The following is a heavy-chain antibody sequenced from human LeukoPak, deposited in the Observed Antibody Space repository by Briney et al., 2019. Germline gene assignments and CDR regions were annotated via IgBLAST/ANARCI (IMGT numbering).Heavy chain of an antibody. CDR1: GDSVSSNNW. J-gene: IGHJ6*03. V-gene: IGHV4-4*02. CDR3: ARPYFYYMDV. CDR2: IYHSGST. Sequence: SETLSLTCAVSGDSVSSNNWWGWVRQTPGKGLEWIGEIYHSGSTNYNPSLKSRVTISVDKSKNQFSLSLTSVTAADTAVYYCARPYFYYMDVWGKGTTVTVSS.